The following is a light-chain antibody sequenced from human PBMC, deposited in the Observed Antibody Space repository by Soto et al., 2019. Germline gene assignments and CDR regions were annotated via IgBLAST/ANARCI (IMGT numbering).Light chain of an antibody. CDR1: SSDVANYNL. CDR2: EGS. J-gene: IGLJ1*01. Sequence: QSVLTQPASVSGSPGQSITISCTGASSDVANYNLVSWYQQHPGKAPRLMIYEGSERPSGVSNRFSGSKSGNTASLTISGLQAEDEADLYVCLYDRSSSVCYVFGTGKTGTIL. V-gene: IGLV2-23*01. CDR3: CLYDRSSSVCYV.